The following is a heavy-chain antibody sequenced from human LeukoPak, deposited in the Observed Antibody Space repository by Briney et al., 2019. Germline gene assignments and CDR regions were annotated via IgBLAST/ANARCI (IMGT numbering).Heavy chain of an antibody. V-gene: IGHV3-30*18. Sequence: GGSLRLSCAASGLTVSTYGMHWVRQAPGKGLEWVAVISPDGSKTDSLESVKGRFTVSRDNSNNTLYLQINSVKAEDTAVYFCAKNPISGPQKHYYYGLDVWGRGTSVTVSS. CDR2: ISPDGSKT. CDR3: AKNPISGPQKHYYYGLDV. D-gene: IGHD6-19*01. J-gene: IGHJ6*02. CDR1: GLTVSTYG.